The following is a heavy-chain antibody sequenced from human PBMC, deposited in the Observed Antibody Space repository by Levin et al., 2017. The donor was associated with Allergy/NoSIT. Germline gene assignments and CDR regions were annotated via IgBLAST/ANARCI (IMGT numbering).Heavy chain of an antibody. CDR1: GFTFSSYA. Sequence: GGSLRLSCAASGFTFSSYAMHWVRQAPGKGLEWVAVISYDGSNKYYADSVKGRFTISRDNSKNTLYLQMNSLRAEDTAVYYCASFGLVVHWGGDWGQGTLVTVSS. CDR2: ISYDGSNK. J-gene: IGHJ4*02. V-gene: IGHV3-30-3*01. CDR3: ASFGLVVHWGGD. D-gene: IGHD3-16*01.